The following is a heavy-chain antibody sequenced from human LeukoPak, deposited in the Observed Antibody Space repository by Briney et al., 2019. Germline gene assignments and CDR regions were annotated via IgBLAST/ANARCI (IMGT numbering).Heavy chain of an antibody. CDR2: IWYDGSNK. D-gene: IGHD3-22*01. V-gene: IGHV3-33*06. CDR1: GFTFSSYG. Sequence: GGSLRLSCAASGFTFSSYGMHWVRQAPGKGLEWVAVIWYDGSNKYYADSVKGRFTISRDNSKNTLYLQMNSLRAEDTAVYYCAKHPLSYYDSSGYKPIDYWGQGTLVTVSS. J-gene: IGHJ4*02. CDR3: AKHPLSYYDSSGYKPIDY.